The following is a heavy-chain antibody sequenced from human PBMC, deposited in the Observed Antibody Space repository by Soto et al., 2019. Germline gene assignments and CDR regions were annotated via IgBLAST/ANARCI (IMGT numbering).Heavy chain of an antibody. V-gene: IGHV1-3*01. J-gene: IGHJ4*02. D-gene: IGHD3-9*01. CDR2: INAGNGNT. CDR3: ARVTGYYAPDY. CDR1: GYTFTIYS. Sequence: AASVKVSCKASGYTFTIYSMHWVRQAPGQRLEWMGWINAGNGNTKYSQKFQGRVTITRDTSASTAYMELSSLRSEDTAAYYCARVTGYYAPDYWGQGTLVTVSS.